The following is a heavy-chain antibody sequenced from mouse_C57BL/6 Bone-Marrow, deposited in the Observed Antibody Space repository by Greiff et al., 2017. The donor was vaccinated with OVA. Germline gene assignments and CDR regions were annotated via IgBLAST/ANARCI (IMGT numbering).Heavy chain of an antibody. J-gene: IGHJ2*01. CDR3: ARRWFFDY. D-gene: IGHD1-1*02. Sequence: QVQLQQPGAELVMPGASVKLSCKASGYTFTSYWMHWVKQRPGQGLEWIGEIDPSDSYTNYNQKFKGKSTLTVDKSSSTAYVQVSSLTSEDSAVYYCARRWFFDYWGQGTTLTVSS. CDR2: IDPSDSYT. CDR1: GYTFTSYW. V-gene: IGHV1-69*01.